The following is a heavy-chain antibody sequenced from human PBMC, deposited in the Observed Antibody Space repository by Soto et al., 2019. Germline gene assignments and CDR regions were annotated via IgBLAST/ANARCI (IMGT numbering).Heavy chain of an antibody. J-gene: IGHJ6*02. CDR1: GLTVSSNY. CDR3: ARDEGFTTGGRRGYYYCGMDV. D-gene: IGHD3-16*01. V-gene: IGHV3-53*02. Sequence: EVQLVETGGGLIQPGGSLRLSCAASGLTVSSNYMSWVRQAPGKGMEWVSVIYSGGSTYYADSVKGRFTIPRDNSKNTLYLQMNSMRAEDTAVYYCARDEGFTTGGRRGYYYCGMDVWGQGTTVTVSS. CDR2: IYSGGST.